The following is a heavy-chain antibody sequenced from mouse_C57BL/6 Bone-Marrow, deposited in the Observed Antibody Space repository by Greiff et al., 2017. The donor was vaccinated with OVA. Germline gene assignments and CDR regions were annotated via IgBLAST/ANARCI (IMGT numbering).Heavy chain of an antibody. D-gene: IGHD4-1*01. CDR1: GFTFSSSG. Sequence: EVQVVESGGDLVKPGGSLKLSCAASGFTFSSSGLSWVRQTPDKRLEWVATISSGGSYTYSPDSVKGRFTISRDNAKNTLYRQRSSLKSEDTAMYHGARGGDWGFDYWGQGTTRTVSS. CDR2: ISSGGSYT. V-gene: IGHV5-6*01. J-gene: IGHJ2*01. CDR3: ARGGDWGFDY.